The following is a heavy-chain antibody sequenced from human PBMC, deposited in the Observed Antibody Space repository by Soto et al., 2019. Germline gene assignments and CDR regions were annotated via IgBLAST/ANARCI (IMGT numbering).Heavy chain of an antibody. D-gene: IGHD3-22*01. CDR2: IYYSGST. V-gene: IGHV4-30-4*01. CDR3: ARDLLNSSGYYYFDY. J-gene: IGHJ4*02. CDR1: GGSISSGDYY. Sequence: PSGTLSLTCTVSGGSISSGDYYWSWIRQPPGKGLEWIGYIYYSGSTYYNPSLKSRVTISVDTSKNQFSLKLSSVTAADTAVYYCARDLLNSSGYYYFDYWGQGTLVTVSS.